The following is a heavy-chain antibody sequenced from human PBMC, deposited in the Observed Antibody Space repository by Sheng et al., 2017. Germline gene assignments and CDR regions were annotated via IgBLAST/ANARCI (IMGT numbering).Heavy chain of an antibody. V-gene: IGHV3-33*01. CDR1: GFTFSSSG. CDR3: ARDRYSSLSYQFDH. J-gene: IGHJ4*02. Sequence: QAQLVESGGGVVRPGRSLSLSCIASGFTFSSSGMHWVRQAPGKGLEWVSGIWYDGSNRYYADSVKGRFTISRDNSKNTLNLQMDSLRAEDTAVYFCARDRYSSLSYQFDHWGQGTLVTVSS. CDR2: IWYDGSNR. D-gene: IGHD3-22*01.